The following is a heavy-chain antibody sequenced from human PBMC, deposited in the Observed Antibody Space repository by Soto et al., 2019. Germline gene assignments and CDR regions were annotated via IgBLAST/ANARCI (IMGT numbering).Heavy chain of an antibody. CDR1: RFTIGNYW. D-gene: IGHD3-10*01. Sequence: EVLLVESGGGLVQPGGSLTLFCAASRFTIGNYWMNWVRQAPGKGLEWVANIKGDGSEKYYVGSVEGRFTISRDNTKNSLDLQMNSLRVEDTAVYYCAAGFPPDFWGQGTLVTVSS. CDR3: AAGFPPDF. V-gene: IGHV3-7*01. J-gene: IGHJ4*02. CDR2: IKGDGSEK.